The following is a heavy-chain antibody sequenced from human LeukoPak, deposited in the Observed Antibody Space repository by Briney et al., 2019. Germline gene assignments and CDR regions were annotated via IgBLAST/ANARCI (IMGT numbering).Heavy chain of an antibody. Sequence: TPGGSLRLSCAASGFTFSSYAMNWVRHAPGKGLEWVSSISLTSNDIYYADSVKGRFTISRDNAKNSLYLQMNSLRDDDTAMYYCARVVYYGSGSYFDSWGQGTLVTVSS. CDR1: GFTFSSYA. CDR3: ARVVYYGSGSYFDS. D-gene: IGHD3-10*01. J-gene: IGHJ4*02. V-gene: IGHV3-21*01. CDR2: ISLTSNDI.